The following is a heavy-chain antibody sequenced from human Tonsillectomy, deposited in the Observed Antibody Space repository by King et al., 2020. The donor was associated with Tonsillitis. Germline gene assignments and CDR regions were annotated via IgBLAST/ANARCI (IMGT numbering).Heavy chain of an antibody. CDR3: ARSGPDWYFDL. D-gene: IGHD1-26*01. Sequence: QLQESGPGLVKPSETLSLTCTVSGGSISSYYWSWIRPPPGKGLEWIGYIYYSGSTNYNPSLKSRVTISVDTSKNQFSLKLSSVTAADTAVYYCARSGPDWYFDLWGRGTLVTVSS. CDR1: GGSISSYY. J-gene: IGHJ2*01. V-gene: IGHV4-59*01. CDR2: IYYSGST.